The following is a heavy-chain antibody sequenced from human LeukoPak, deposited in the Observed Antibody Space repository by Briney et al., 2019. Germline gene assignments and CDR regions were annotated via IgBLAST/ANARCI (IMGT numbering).Heavy chain of an antibody. CDR3: ARALYSSSSTRWFDP. CDR2: IYYSGST. CDR1: GGSISSSSYY. Sequence: SETLSLTCTVSGGSISSSSYYWGWIRQPQGKGLEWIGSIYYSGSTYYNPSLKSRVTISVDTSKNQFSLKLSSVTAADTAVSYCARALYSSSSTRWFDPWGQGTLVTVSS. J-gene: IGHJ5*02. D-gene: IGHD6-6*01. V-gene: IGHV4-39*07.